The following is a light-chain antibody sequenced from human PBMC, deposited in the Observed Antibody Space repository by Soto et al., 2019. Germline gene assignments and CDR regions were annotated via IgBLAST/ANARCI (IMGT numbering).Light chain of an antibody. CDR2: TGR. CDR1: QRITTY. CDR3: QQTYSTPYT. Sequence: IHMTQSPSSLSASVGDRVTITCRASQRITTYLKLYQKQPGKPPKLLISTGRTLQRGVPSRFSGSGSGTDFTLTITTLQPQDFATYFCQQTYSTPYTFGQGTKLEIK. J-gene: IGKJ2*01. V-gene: IGKV1-39*01.